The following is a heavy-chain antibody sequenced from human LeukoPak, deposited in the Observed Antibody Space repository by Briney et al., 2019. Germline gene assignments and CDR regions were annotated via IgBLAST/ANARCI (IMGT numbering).Heavy chain of an antibody. V-gene: IGHV4-39*01. Sequence: PSETLSLTCTVSGGSIRRSRYYWGSVRPPPGNGLGWVGSIYYGGSTSYNASLKSRATMSVDTSKNQFSVKLSSVTAADSDVYYCARQISSGYYLMFHSDYWGQGTLVTVA. CDR2: IYYGGST. D-gene: IGHD3-22*01. CDR3: ARQISSGYYLMFHSDY. J-gene: IGHJ4*02. CDR1: GGSIRRSRYY.